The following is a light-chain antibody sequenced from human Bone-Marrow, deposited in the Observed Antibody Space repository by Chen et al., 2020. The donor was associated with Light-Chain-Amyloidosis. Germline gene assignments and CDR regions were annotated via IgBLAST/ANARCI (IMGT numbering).Light chain of an antibody. CDR3: QSADSSGTYEVI. Sequence: SYELTQPPSVSVSPGQPARITSSGDDLPNKYVDWYQQKPCQAPVLVIHRDTERPSGISERFSGSSSGTTATLTISGGQAEDEADYHCQSADSSGTYEVIFGGGTKLTVL. CDR2: RDT. J-gene: IGLJ2*01. CDR1: DLPNKY. V-gene: IGLV3-25*03.